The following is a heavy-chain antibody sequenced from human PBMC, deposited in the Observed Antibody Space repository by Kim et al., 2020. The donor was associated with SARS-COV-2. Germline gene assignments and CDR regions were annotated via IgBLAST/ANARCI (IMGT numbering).Heavy chain of an antibody. Sequence: GGSLRLSCAASGFTFSSYAMHWVRQAPGKGLEWVAVISYDGSNKYYADSVKGRFTISRDNSKNTLYLQMNSLRAEDTAVYYCARGDYYGSGSYSPPEDYWGQGTLVTVSS. CDR1: GFTFSSYA. CDR3: ARGDYYGSGSYSPPEDY. V-gene: IGHV3-30*04. D-gene: IGHD3-10*01. CDR2: ISYDGSNK. J-gene: IGHJ4*02.